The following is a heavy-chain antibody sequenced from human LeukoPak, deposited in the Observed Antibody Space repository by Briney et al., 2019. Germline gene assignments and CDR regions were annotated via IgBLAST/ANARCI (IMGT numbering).Heavy chain of an antibody. CDR1: GFTFSTYT. CDR2: ISSTSRYI. V-gene: IGHV3-21*01. CDR3: ARDYSSGWYRVQDYYYMDV. J-gene: IGHJ6*03. Sequence: GGSLRLSCAASGFTFSTYTMNWVRQAPGKGLEWVSSISSTSRYIYYADPVKGRFTVSRDNAKNSLYVQMNSLRVEDTAVYYCARDYSSGWYRVQDYYYMDVWGKGTMVTVSS. D-gene: IGHD6-19*01.